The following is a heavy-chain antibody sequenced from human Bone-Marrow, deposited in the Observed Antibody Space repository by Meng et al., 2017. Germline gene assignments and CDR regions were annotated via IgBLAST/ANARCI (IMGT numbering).Heavy chain of an antibody. J-gene: IGHJ6*02. CDR2: ISYDGSNK. CDR3: AREDSSGYYPATGRGMDV. Sequence: GESLKISCAASGFTFSSYAMHWVRQAPGKGLEWVAVISYDGSNKYYADSVKGRFTISRDNSKNTLYLQMNSLRAEDTAVYYCAREDSSGYYPATGRGMDVWGQGTTVTGSS. D-gene: IGHD3-22*01. V-gene: IGHV3-30*01. CDR1: GFTFSSYA.